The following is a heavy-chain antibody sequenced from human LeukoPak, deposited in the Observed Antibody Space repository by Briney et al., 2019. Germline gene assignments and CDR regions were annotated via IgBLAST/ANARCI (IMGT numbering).Heavy chain of an antibody. CDR2: INPNSGGT. D-gene: IGHD6-13*01. CDR3: ARVGYSSSWYGHWFDP. J-gene: IGHJ5*02. CDR1: GYTFTGYY. Sequence: ASVKVSCRASGYTFTGYYMHWVRQAPGQGLEWMGWINPNSGGTNYAQKFQGRVTMTRDTSISTAYMELSRLRSDDTAVYYCARVGYSSSWYGHWFDPWGQGTLVTVSS. V-gene: IGHV1-2*02.